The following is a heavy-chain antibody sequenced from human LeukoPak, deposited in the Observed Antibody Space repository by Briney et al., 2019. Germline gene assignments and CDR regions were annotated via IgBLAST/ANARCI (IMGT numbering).Heavy chain of an antibody. Sequence: GGSLRLSCAASGFTFSSYSMNWVRQAPGKGLEWVSSISSSSSYIYYADSVKGRSTISRDNAKNSLYLQMNSLRAEDTAVYYCARVGYSGYDLIDYWGQGTLVTVSS. CDR1: GFTFSSYS. V-gene: IGHV3-21*01. J-gene: IGHJ4*02. CDR3: ARVGYSGYDLIDY. CDR2: ISSSSSYI. D-gene: IGHD5-12*01.